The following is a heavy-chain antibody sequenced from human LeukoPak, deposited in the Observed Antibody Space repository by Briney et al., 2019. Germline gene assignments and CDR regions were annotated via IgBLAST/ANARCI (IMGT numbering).Heavy chain of an antibody. D-gene: IGHD4-23*01. J-gene: IGHJ4*02. Sequence: GGSLRLSCAASGLIFSKYWMTWVRQAPGKGLEWVASIKPDGSEKYYLDSVKGRFTISRDNAKNSLYLQMNSLRAEDTAVYYCARDYGGSSPFDYWGQGTLVTVSS. CDR2: IKPDGSEK. V-gene: IGHV3-7*01. CDR3: ARDYGGSSPFDY. CDR1: GLIFSKYW.